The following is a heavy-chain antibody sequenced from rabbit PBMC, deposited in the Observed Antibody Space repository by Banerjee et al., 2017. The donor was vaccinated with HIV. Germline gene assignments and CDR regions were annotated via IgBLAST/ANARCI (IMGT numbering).Heavy chain of an antibody. D-gene: IGHD1-1*01. CDR3: ARNTGWNTMNL. CDR1: GFDFSSACD. CDR2: TYTGRSGNT. Sequence: QEQLEESGGDLVKPEGSLTLTCKASGFDFSSACDMCWVRQAPGKGLEWIACTYTGRSGNTYYASWAKGRFTISKTSSTTVTLQMTSLTAADTANYFCARNTGWNTMNLWGQGTLVTVS. J-gene: IGHJ6*01. V-gene: IGHV1S45*01.